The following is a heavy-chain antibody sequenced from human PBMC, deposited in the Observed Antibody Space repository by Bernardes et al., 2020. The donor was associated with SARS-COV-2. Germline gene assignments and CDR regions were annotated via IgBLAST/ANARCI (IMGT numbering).Heavy chain of an antibody. CDR3: ARHRWGAGGLLDY. D-gene: IGHD3-16*01. CDR2: IYYTGNT. CDR1: GGSISSYY. J-gene: IGHJ4*02. Sequence: ETLSLTCTVSGGSISSYYWSWIRQPPGKGMEWIGYIYYTGNTNYNPSLKSRVAISVDTTRNQISLKLSSVTAADTAVYYCARHRWGAGGLLDYWGQGVLVTVSS. V-gene: IGHV4-59*01.